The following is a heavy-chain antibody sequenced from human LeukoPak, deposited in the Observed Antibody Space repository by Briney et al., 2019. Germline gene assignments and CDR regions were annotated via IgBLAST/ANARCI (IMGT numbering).Heavy chain of an antibody. J-gene: IGHJ4*02. CDR1: GGSISSYY. V-gene: IGHV4-59*01. D-gene: IGHD6-13*01. CDR3: ARGGSRWFGLDF. Sequence: PSETLSLTCTVSGGSISSYYWSWIRQPPGKGLEWIGYIYYSGSTNYNPSLKSRVTISVDASKNQFSLKLNSVIAADTAVYYCARGGSRWFGLDFWGQGILVTVSS. CDR2: IYYSGST.